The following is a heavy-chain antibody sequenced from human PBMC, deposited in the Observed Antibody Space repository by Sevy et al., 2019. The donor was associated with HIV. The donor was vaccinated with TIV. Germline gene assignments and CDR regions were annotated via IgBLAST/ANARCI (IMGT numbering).Heavy chain of an antibody. CDR3: AALKTGY. CDR2: INEEGSVK. CDR1: GFTFNKYW. Sequence: GGSLRLSCAASGFTFNKYWMNWVRQPPEKGLEWVANINEEGSVKKYVDSVRGRFTISRDNAKNSLYLQMNSLRAEDTAVYYCAALKTGYWGQGTLVTVSS. J-gene: IGHJ4*02. V-gene: IGHV3-7*01.